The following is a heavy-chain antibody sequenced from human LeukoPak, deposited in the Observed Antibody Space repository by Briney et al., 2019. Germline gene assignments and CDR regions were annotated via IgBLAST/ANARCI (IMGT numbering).Heavy chain of an antibody. CDR2: MYYTGNS. D-gene: IGHD1/OR15-1a*01. V-gene: IGHV4-39*07. CDR3: ARTRRANNPAFGY. CDR1: GGSIYSSSYY. J-gene: IGHJ4*02. Sequence: SETLSLTCTVSGGSIYSSSYYWGWIRQTPGKGLEWIGSMYYTGNSFYNPSLKSRVTISVDTSKNQFSLKLSSVTAADTAVYYCARTRRANNPAFGYWGQGTLVTVSS.